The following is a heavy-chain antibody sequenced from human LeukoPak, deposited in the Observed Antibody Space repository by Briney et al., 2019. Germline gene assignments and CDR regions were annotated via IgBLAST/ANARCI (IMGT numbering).Heavy chain of an antibody. CDR3: ARQPTTGAYFDY. V-gene: IGHV5-51*01. D-gene: IGHD4-17*01. Sequence: GESLKISCKGSGSNFTSYWIGWVRQMPGKGLEWMGIIYPGDSDTRYSPSFQGPVTISADKSITTAYLQWSSLKASDTAVYYCARQPTTGAYFDYWGQGTLVTVSS. CDR1: GSNFTSYW. J-gene: IGHJ4*02. CDR2: IYPGDSDT.